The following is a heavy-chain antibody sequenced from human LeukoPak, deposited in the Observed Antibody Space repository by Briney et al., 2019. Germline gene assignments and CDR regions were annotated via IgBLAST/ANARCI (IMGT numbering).Heavy chain of an antibody. CDR3: AKEEFDF. CDR2: VSATGVGT. CDR1: GFTFSNYA. V-gene: IGHV3-23*01. J-gene: IGHJ4*02. Sequence: GGSLRLSCAASGFTFSNYAVSWVRQAPGKGLEWVSTVSATGVGTYYAASVKGHFTISRDNSKNTLYLQMNSLRAEDTAVYYCAKEEFDFWGQGTLVTVSS.